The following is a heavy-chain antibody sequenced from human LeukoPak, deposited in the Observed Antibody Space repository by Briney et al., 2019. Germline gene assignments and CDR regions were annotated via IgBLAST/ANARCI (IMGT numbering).Heavy chain of an antibody. CDR2: ISAYNGNT. J-gene: IGHJ3*02. D-gene: IGHD4-17*01. CDR3: ARDPYDYGDYARHAFDI. V-gene: IGHV1-18*01. Sequence: ASVKVSCKASGCTFTSYGISWVRQAPGQGLEWMGWISAYNGNTNYAQKLQGRVTMTTDTSTSTAYMELRSLRSDDTAVYYCARDPYDYGDYARHAFDIWGQGTMVTVSS. CDR1: GCTFTSYG.